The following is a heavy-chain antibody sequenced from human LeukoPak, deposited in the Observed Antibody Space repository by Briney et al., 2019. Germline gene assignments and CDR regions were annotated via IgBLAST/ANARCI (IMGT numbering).Heavy chain of an antibody. Sequence: GGSLRLSCAASGFTFSSYAMSWVRQAPGKGLEWVSTVGGSGGSTYYADSLKGRFTISRDNSKNTLYLQMNSLRAEDTAVYYCAKVYGDYLTSYFDYWGQGTLVTVSS. CDR1: GFTFSSYA. CDR3: AKVYGDYLTSYFDY. D-gene: IGHD4-17*01. J-gene: IGHJ4*02. V-gene: IGHV3-23*01. CDR2: VGGSGGST.